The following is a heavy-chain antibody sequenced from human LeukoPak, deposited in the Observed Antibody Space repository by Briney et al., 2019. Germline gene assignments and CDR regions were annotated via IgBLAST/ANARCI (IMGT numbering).Heavy chain of an antibody. V-gene: IGHV3-21*01. CDR3: ARLTMVRGVNWFDP. D-gene: IGHD3-10*01. J-gene: IGHJ5*02. Sequence: GGSLRLSCAASGFTFSRYSMNWVRQAPGKGLEWVSSISSSSSYIYYADSVKGRFTISRDNAKNSLYLQMNSLRAEDTAVYYCARLTMVRGVNWFDPWGQGTLVTVSS. CDR1: GFTFSRYS. CDR2: ISSSSSYI.